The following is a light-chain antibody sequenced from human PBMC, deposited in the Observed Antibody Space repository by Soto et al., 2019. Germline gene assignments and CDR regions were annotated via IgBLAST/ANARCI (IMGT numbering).Light chain of an antibody. J-gene: IGKJ3*01. CDR3: LQNYNYPHT. Sequence: AIQMTQSPSSLSASVGDRVNITCRARQDIRNDLGWYQQKPGKAPNLLIFAASRLKVGVPSRFSGSGSGTDFTLTISSLQPEDFATYFCLQNYNYPHTFGPGTKVDI. V-gene: IGKV1-6*01. CDR1: QDIRND. CDR2: AAS.